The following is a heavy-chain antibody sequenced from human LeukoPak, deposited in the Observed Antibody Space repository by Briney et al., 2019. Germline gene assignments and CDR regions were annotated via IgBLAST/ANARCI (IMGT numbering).Heavy chain of an antibody. CDR1: GFTFSSYS. Sequence: PGGSLRLSCAASGFTFSSYSMNWVRQAPGKGLEWVSSISSSSSHIYYADSVKGRFTISRDNAKNSLYLQMNSLRAEDTAVYYCARMATTKEYYWGQGTLVTVSS. J-gene: IGHJ4*02. D-gene: IGHD5-24*01. V-gene: IGHV3-21*01. CDR2: ISSSSSHI. CDR3: ARMATTKEYY.